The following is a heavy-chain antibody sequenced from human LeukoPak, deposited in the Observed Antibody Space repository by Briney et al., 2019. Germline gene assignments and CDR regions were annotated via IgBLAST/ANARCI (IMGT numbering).Heavy chain of an antibody. Sequence: GGSLRLSCAASGFTVSSNYMSWVRQAPGKGLEWVSVIYSGGSTYYADSVKGRFTISRDNSKNTLYLQMNSLRAEDTAVYYCARDLISSQGFEYWGQGTLVTVSS. V-gene: IGHV3-66*01. J-gene: IGHJ4*02. D-gene: IGHD2-2*01. CDR3: ARDLISSQGFEY. CDR2: IYSGGST. CDR1: GFTVSSNY.